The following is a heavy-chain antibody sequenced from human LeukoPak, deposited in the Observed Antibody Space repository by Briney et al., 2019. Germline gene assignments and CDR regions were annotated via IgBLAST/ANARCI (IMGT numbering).Heavy chain of an antibody. CDR3: ARHMSVSYDAFDL. CDR2: VYYTGRT. CDR1: GGSISSSSYY. J-gene: IGHJ3*01. Sequence: PSETLSLTCTVSGGSISSSSYYWGWIRQPPGKGLEWIAYVYYTGRTLYNPSLERRVTISVDTSKPQFSLTVTSVTAADTAVYYCARHMSVSYDAFDLWGRGTTVTVSS. D-gene: IGHD3-10*01. V-gene: IGHV4-61*05.